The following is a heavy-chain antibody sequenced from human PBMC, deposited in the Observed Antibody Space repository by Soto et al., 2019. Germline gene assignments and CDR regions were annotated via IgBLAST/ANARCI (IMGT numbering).Heavy chain of an antibody. V-gene: IGHV1-3*01. J-gene: IGHJ4*02. Sequence: AAVKVSCKASVYTFTSDGISWVRQAPGQRLELVGWINAGNGKKXXSQKLQGRVXITREASAVTAXMKLSXVRSEDTAVYYCARDLGGWPDYWGQGTLVTVSS. CDR2: INAGNGKK. CDR1: VYTFTSDG. CDR3: ARDLGGWPDY. D-gene: IGHD2-15*01.